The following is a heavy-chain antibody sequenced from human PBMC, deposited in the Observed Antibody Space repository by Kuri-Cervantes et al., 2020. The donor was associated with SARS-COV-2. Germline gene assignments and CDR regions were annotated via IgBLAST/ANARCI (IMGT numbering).Heavy chain of an antibody. V-gene: IGHV1-2*02. D-gene: IGHD6-19*01. CDR2: INPNSGGT. CDR3: ARAYRGSSGSNRGYLDY. J-gene: IGHJ4*02. Sequence: ASVKVSCKASGYTFTGYYMHWVRQAPGQGLEWMGWINPNSGGTNYAQKFQGRVTMTRDTSISTAYMELSRLSSDDTAVYYCARAYRGSSGSNRGYLDYWGQGTLVTVSS. CDR1: GYTFTGYY.